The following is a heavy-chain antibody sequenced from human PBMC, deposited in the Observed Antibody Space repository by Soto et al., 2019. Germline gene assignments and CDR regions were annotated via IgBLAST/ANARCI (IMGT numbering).Heavy chain of an antibody. V-gene: IGHV4-61*03. CDR3: ARAISGTVDAFDI. CDR2: IYYSGST. Sequence: QVQLQESGPGLVKPSETLSLTCSVSGGSVSSGSYYWSWIRQPPGKGLEWIGYIYYSGSTSYIPALKSRVTIAVETSKNHFSLKLNSVTAADTAVYYFARAISGTVDAFDIGGQGTMVTVSS. D-gene: IGHD1-7*01. CDR1: GGSVSSGSYY. J-gene: IGHJ3*02.